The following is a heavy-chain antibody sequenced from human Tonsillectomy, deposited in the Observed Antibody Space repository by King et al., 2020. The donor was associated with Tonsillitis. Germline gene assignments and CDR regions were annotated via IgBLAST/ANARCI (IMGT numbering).Heavy chain of an antibody. CDR3: AKYEGHPLGQYYFDH. Sequence: VQLLESGGGLVQPGESLRLSCAASGFTFSDYAMSWVRQAPGKGLEWVSLISKSADSTKYADSVKGRFTISRDNSKNTLYLQMSSLRAEETALYYCAKYEGHPLGQYYFDHWGQGTLVTVSS. V-gene: IGHV3-23*01. CDR1: GFTFSDYA. CDR2: ISKSADST. D-gene: IGHD2/OR15-2a*01. J-gene: IGHJ4*02.